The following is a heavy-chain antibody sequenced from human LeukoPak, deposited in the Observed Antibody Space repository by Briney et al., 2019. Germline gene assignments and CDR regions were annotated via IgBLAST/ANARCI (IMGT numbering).Heavy chain of an antibody. J-gene: IGHJ3*02. CDR3: ARLWWPDAFDI. V-gene: IGHV4-59*08. D-gene: IGHD2-8*02. CDR2: VYYSGST. CDR1: GXSISSYY. Sequence: SEPLSLTCTVSGXSISSYYGSWIRQPPGKGLEYIGYVYYSGSTNYNPSLKSRVTISVDTSKKQLSLKLSSVTAADTAVYYCARLWWPDAFDIWGQGTMVTVSS.